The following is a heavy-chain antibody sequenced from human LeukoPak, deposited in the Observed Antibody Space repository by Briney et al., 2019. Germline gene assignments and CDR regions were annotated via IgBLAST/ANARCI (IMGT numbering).Heavy chain of an antibody. Sequence: SETLSLTCTVSGGSISSYYWSWIRQPAGKGLEWIGRIYTSGSTNYNPSLKSRVTMSVDTSKNQFSLKLSSVTAADTAVYYCARDGRSGYSYGYYYYYMDVWGKGTTVTISS. J-gene: IGHJ6*03. V-gene: IGHV4-4*07. CDR2: IYTSGST. D-gene: IGHD5-18*01. CDR3: ARDGRSGYSYGYYYYYMDV. CDR1: GGSISSYY.